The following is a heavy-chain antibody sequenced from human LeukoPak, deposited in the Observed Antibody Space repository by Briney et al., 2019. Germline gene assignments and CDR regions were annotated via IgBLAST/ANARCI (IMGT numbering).Heavy chain of an antibody. Sequence: SETLSLTCTVSGGSISSYYWSWIRQPPGKGLEWIGSIHYSGSTYYNPSLKSRVTISVDTSKNQFSLKLSSVTAADTAVYYCARRVVPGYYMDVWGKGTTVTVSS. V-gene: IGHV4-39*01. CDR3: ARRVVPGYYMDV. J-gene: IGHJ6*03. CDR2: IHYSGST. CDR1: GGSISSYY. D-gene: IGHD2-2*01.